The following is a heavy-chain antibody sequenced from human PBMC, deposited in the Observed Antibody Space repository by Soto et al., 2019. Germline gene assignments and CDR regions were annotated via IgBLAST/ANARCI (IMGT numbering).Heavy chain of an antibody. V-gene: IGHV3-30*04. CDR3: AREIPPQWLVLSFDP. D-gene: IGHD6-19*01. Sequence: PGGSLRLSCAASGFTFRTYAMHWVRQAPGKGLEWVAVVSFDEIKTYYADSVKGRFTISRDNFKNTLYLQMNSLRAEDTAVYYCAREIPPQWLVLSFDPWGQGTLVTVSS. J-gene: IGHJ5*02. CDR1: GFTFRTYA. CDR2: VSFDEIKT.